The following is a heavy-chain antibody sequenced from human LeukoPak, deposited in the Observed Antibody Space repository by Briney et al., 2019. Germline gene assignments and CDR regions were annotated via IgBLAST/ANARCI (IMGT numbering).Heavy chain of an antibody. Sequence: LSLTCTVSGGSISRSSYYWGWVRQAPGKGLEWVSYISSDGSTIYYADSVKGRFTISRDSAKSSLYLQMNSLRADDTAVYYCAKGQGTMGWLFFQHWGQGTLVTVSS. V-gene: IGHV3-48*03. CDR1: GGSISRSSYY. CDR3: AKGQGTMGWLFFQH. J-gene: IGHJ1*01. D-gene: IGHD3-22*01. CDR2: ISSDGSTI.